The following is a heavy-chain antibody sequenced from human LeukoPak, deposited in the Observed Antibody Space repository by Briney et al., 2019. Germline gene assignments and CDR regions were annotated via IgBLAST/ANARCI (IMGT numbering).Heavy chain of an antibody. D-gene: IGHD6-13*01. J-gene: IGHJ4*02. CDR1: GFTFSNYW. CDR2: INSDGSRT. Sequence: GGSLRLSCAASGFTFSNYWMHWVRQAPGKGLVWVSHINSDGSRTNYAASVKGRFTISRDNAKNTLYLQMNSLRAEDTAVYYCARHSSSWEFDQWGQGTLVIVSS. V-gene: IGHV3-74*01. CDR3: ARHSSSWEFDQ.